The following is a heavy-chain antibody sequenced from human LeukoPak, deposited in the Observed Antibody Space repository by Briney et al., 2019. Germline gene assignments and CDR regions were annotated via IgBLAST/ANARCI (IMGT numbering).Heavy chain of an antibody. Sequence: SHTLSLTCSMSGGSVSSNSVTWNWMSHSPSRGLEWLGRTYYRSTWYNDYAVSVRGRITVNPDTSKNQFSLHLNSVTPEDTAVYYCARRLTQYDCFDPWGQGILVTVSS. CDR2: TYYRSTWYN. J-gene: IGHJ5*02. V-gene: IGHV6-1*01. CDR3: ARRLTQYDCFDP. CDR1: GGSVSSNSVT. D-gene: IGHD2-2*01.